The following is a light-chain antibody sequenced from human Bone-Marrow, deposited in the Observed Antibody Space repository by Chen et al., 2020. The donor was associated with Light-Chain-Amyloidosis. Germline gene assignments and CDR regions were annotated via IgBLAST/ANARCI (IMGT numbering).Light chain of an antibody. CDR3: QQSYSSPLT. Sequence: DIQMTQSQSSLAASVGDRVTITCRASQSISSYLNWYQLKSGSAPKPLIYATSSLQSGVPPRFSGSGSGTDFTLTISSLQPEDFATYYCQQSYSSPLTFGGGTKVEI. CDR2: ATS. J-gene: IGKJ4*01. CDR1: QSISSY. V-gene: IGKV1-39*01.